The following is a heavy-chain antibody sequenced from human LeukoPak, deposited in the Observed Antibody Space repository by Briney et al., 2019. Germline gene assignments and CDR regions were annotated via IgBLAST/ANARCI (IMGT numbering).Heavy chain of an antibody. V-gene: IGHV3-74*01. CDR3: AKVNYGGNDY. Sequence: GGSLRLSCVDSDFTLSNYWVHWVRQPPGKGLVWVARINPDGRITNYADSVRGRFTISRDNAKNTLYLQMNSLRAEDTAVYYCAKVNYGGNDYWGQGTLVTVSS. J-gene: IGHJ4*02. D-gene: IGHD4-23*01. CDR2: INPDGRIT. CDR1: DFTLSNYW.